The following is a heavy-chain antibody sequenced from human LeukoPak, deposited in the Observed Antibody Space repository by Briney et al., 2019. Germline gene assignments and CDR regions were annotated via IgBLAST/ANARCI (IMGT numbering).Heavy chain of an antibody. CDR1: GFTFDDYG. CDR2: INWNGGST. CDR3: AREGITIKGFDP. Sequence: GGSLRLSCAASGFTFDDYGMSWVRQAPGRGLEWVSGINWNGGSTGYADSVEGRFTISRDNAKNSLYLQMNSLRAEDTALYYCAREGITIKGFDPWGQGTLVTVSS. D-gene: IGHD3-9*01. V-gene: IGHV3-20*04. J-gene: IGHJ5*02.